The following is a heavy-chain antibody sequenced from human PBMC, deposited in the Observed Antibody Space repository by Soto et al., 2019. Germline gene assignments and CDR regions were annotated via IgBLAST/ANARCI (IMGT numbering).Heavy chain of an antibody. D-gene: IGHD5-18*01. Sequence: PSXTLYFPCIVSGGSISSYYCSWIKQPPGKGLEWIGYIYYSGSTNYNPSLKSRVTISVDTSKNQFSLKLSSVNAADTAVYYCARTLYSYGPRFDYWGQGTLVTVSS. CDR2: IYYSGST. V-gene: IGHV4-59*01. CDR1: GGSISSYY. CDR3: ARTLYSYGPRFDY. J-gene: IGHJ4*02.